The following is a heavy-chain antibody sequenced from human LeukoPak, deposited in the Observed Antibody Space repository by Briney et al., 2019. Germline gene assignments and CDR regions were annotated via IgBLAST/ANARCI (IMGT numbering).Heavy chain of an antibody. CDR2: IYHSGST. D-gene: IGHD1-1*01. V-gene: IGHV4-4*02. CDR3: ARDGTTGGYFDY. J-gene: IGHJ4*02. Sequence: PSETLSLTRAVSGGSISSSNWWSWVRQPPGKGLEWIGEIYHSGSTNYNPSLKSRVTISVDKSKNQFSLKLSPVTAADTAVYYCARDGTTGGYFDYWGQGTLVTVSS. CDR1: GGSISSSNW.